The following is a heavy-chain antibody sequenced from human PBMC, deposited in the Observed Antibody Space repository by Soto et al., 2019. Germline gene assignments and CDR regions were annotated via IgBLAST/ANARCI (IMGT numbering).Heavy chain of an antibody. CDR2: IYWDDDK. D-gene: IGHD6-19*01. CDR3: AHYGIAVAGTDWFDP. J-gene: IGHJ5*02. CDR1: GFSLSTSGVG. V-gene: IGHV2-5*02. Sequence: QITLKESGPTLVKPTQTLTLTCTFSGFSLSTSGVGVGWIRQPPGKALEWLALIYWDDDKRYSPSLKSRLTINKDTSKNQVVLTMTNMDPVDTATYYCAHYGIAVAGTDWFDPWGQGTLVTVSS.